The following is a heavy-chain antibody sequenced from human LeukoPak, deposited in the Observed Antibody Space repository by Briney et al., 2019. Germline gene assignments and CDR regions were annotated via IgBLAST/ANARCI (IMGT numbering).Heavy chain of an antibody. V-gene: IGHV4-31*03. CDR1: GGSISSGGYS. J-gene: IGHJ4*02. Sequence: SSETLSLTCTVSGGSISSGGYSWSWIRRHPGQGLEWIGYIYYSGSTYYNPSLKSRVTISVDTSKNQFSLKLSSVTAADTAVYYCARGPYGDPGPIHFDYWGQGTLVTVSS. CDR2: IYYSGST. D-gene: IGHD4-17*01. CDR3: ARGPYGDPGPIHFDY.